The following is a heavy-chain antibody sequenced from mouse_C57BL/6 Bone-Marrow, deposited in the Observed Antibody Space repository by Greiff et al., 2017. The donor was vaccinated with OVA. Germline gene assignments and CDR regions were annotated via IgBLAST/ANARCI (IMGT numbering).Heavy chain of an antibody. D-gene: IGHD2-5*01. CDR3: ATYYSNCLDY. Sequence: VQLQQPGAELVMPGASVKLSCKASGYTFTSYWMHWVKQRPGQGLEWIGEIDPSDSYTNYNQKFKGKSTLTVDKSSSTAYMQLSSLTSEDSAVYCCATYYSNCLDYWGQGTTLTVSS. J-gene: IGHJ2*01. CDR1: GYTFTSYW. CDR2: IDPSDSYT. V-gene: IGHV1-69*01.